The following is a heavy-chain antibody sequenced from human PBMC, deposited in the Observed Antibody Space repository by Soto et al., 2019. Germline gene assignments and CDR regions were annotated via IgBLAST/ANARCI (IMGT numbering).Heavy chain of an antibody. D-gene: IGHD6-6*01. CDR3: ARGDSSHYYYYMDV. CDR1: GGTFSSYT. Sequence: EASVKVSCTASGGTFSSYTISWVRQAPGQGLEWMGRIIPILGIANYAQKFQGRVTITADKSTSTAYMELSSLRSEDTAVYYCARGDSSHYYYYMDVWGKGTTVTVSS. J-gene: IGHJ6*03. CDR2: IIPILGIA. V-gene: IGHV1-69*02.